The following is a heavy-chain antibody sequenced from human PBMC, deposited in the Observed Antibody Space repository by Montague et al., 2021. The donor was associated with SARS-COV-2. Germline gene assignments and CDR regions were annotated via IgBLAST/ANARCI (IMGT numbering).Heavy chain of an antibody. CDR2: TIYTGSAWYN. CDR1: GDSVSTYGVA. CDR3: ARHSYRTFDF. J-gene: IGHJ4*02. D-gene: IGHD3-10*01. Sequence: CAISGDSVSTYGVAWDWTRQSPSRGLEWLGMTIYTGSAWYNEYAESVKGRITINSDTPKNQFSLHLTSVTPEDTAVYYCARHSYRTFDFWGQGTLVTVSS. V-gene: IGHV6-1*01.